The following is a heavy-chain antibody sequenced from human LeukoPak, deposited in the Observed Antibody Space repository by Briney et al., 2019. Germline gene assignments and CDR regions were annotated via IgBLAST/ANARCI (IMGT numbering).Heavy chain of an antibody. CDR1: GGSISSSSYY. D-gene: IGHD5-18*01. CDR3: ARAEGEGWIQLWSYYFDY. J-gene: IGHJ4*02. Sequence: SETLSLTCTVSGGSISSSSYYWGWIRQPPGKGLEWIGSIYYSGSTYYNPSLKSRVTISVDTSKNQFSLKLSSVTAADTAVYYCARAEGEGWIQLWSYYFDYWGQGTLVTVSS. CDR2: IYYSGST. V-gene: IGHV4-39*07.